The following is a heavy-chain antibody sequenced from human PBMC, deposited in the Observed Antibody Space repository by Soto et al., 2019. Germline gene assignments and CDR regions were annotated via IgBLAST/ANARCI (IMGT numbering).Heavy chain of an antibody. CDR2: IIPIIGTT. Sequence: SVKVSCKASGGTFSSYAISWVRQAPGQGLEWMGGIIPIIGTTNYAQKVQGRVTMTADESTSTAYMELRGLRAEDTAVYYCGRYLVYSSSWISTYSYYYGMDVWGQGPTVTVSS. CDR1: GGTFSSYA. V-gene: IGHV1-69*13. D-gene: IGHD6-13*01. J-gene: IGHJ6*02. CDR3: GRYLVYSSSWISTYSYYYGMDV.